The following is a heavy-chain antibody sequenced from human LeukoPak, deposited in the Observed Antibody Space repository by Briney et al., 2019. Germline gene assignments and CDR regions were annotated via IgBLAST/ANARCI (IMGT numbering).Heavy chain of an antibody. CDR2: IKQDGSEK. V-gene: IGHV3-7*01. J-gene: IGHJ4*02. D-gene: IGHD2-21*01. CDR3: ARDRGHSRGSNYCYFDY. CDR1: GFTFSTFW. Sequence: PGGSLRLSCAASGFTFSTFWMTWVRQAPGKGLEWVANIKQDGSEKYYVDSVKGRFTISRDNAKNSLYLQVNSLRAEDTAVYYCARDRGHSRGSNYCYFDYRGQGTLVNGSS.